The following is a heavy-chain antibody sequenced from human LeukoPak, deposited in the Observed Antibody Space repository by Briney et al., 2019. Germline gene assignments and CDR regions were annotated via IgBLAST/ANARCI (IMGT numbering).Heavy chain of an antibody. Sequence: GGSLRLSCAASGFTFSSYWMSWVRQAPGKGLEWVANIKQDGSEKYYVDSVKGRFTISRDNAKNSLYLQMNSLRAEDTAVYYCAGCIAVAGTPDAFDIWGQGTMVTVSS. CDR2: IKQDGSEK. V-gene: IGHV3-7*01. D-gene: IGHD6-19*01. CDR3: AGCIAVAGTPDAFDI. CDR1: GFTFSSYW. J-gene: IGHJ3*02.